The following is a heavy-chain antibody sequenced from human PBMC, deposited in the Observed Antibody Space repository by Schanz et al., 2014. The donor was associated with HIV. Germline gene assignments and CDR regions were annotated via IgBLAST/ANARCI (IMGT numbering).Heavy chain of an antibody. Sequence: QVQLVESGGGVVQPGRSLRLSCTASGFTFSSSGMHWVRQAPGKGLEWVAAMWYDESHKGYADSVKGRFTISRDNSKSTLSLQMNSLRAEDTAVYYCARDLRANYYGPQVDWFDSWGQGTPVIVSS. CDR1: GFTFSSSG. V-gene: IGHV3-33*01. D-gene: IGHD3-10*01. J-gene: IGHJ5*01. CDR3: ARDLRANYYGPQVDWFDS. CDR2: MWYDESHK.